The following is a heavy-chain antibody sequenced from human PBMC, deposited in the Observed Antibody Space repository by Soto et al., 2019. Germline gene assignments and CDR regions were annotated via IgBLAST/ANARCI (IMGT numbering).Heavy chain of an antibody. Sequence: QVLLVQSGTEVKKPGSSVKVSCQASGGTSSDYALTWVRQAPGQGLEWMGGIIPIFGTANYAQGFQGRVSITADESSSTAYMELSSLTSEDTAVYYCSGSFKYGSGTFDALDVWGHGTMVMVAS. D-gene: IGHD3-10*01. J-gene: IGHJ3*01. CDR2: IIPIFGTA. V-gene: IGHV1-69*01. CDR3: SGSFKYGSGTFDALDV. CDR1: GGTSSDYA.